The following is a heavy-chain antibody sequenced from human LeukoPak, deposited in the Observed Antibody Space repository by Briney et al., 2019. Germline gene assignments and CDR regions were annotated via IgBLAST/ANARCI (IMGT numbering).Heavy chain of an antibody. CDR3: ARTVIVGATDYFDY. CDR1: GFTVSSNY. Sequence: PGGSLRLSCAASGFTVSSNYMSWVRQAPGKGLEWVSVIYSDGSAYFADSVRGRFTISRDNSKNTLYLQMNSLRAEDTAVYYCARTVIVGATDYFDYWDQGTLVTVSS. V-gene: IGHV3-53*01. CDR2: IYSDGSA. D-gene: IGHD1-26*01. J-gene: IGHJ4*02.